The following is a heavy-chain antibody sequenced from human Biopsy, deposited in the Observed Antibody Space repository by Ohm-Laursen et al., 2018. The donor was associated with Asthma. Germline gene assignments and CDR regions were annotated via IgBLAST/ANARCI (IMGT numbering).Heavy chain of an antibody. J-gene: IGHJ6*02. V-gene: IGHV1-69*13. CDR1: GDILSSFG. Sequence: ASVKVSCNAHGDILSSFGIKWGRRAPGQGLEWMGGVTPIYGTTHTAQKFQGRVTITADESTSRAYMEPTSLRKEDTAVYYCARGGYYGDRRHHNGLDVWGQGTTVTVSS. CDR3: ARGGYYGDRRHHNGLDV. CDR2: VTPIYGTT. D-gene: IGHD4-17*01.